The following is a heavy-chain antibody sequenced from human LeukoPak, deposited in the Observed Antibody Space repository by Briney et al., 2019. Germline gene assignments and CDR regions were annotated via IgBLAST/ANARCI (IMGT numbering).Heavy chain of an antibody. J-gene: IGHJ4*02. CDR3: ARSVPGYYDATLLDY. V-gene: IGHV3-23*01. D-gene: IGHD3-22*01. CDR1: GGSISSYY. CDR2: ISGSGGST. Sequence: PSETLSLTCTVSGGSISSYYWSWIRQPPGKGLEWVSAISGSGGSTYYADSVKGRFTISRDNSKNTLYLQMNSLRAEDTAVYYCARSVPGYYDATLLDYWGQGTLVTVSS.